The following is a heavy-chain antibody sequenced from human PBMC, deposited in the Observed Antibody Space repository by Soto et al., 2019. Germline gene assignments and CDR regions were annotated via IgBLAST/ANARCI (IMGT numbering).Heavy chain of an antibody. CDR2: ISAYNGNT. J-gene: IGHJ6*02. D-gene: IGHD6-19*01. V-gene: IGHV1-18*01. Sequence: ASVKVSCKASGYTFTSYGISWVRQAPGQGLEWMGWISAYNGNTNYAQRLQGRVTMTTDTSTSTAYMELRSLRSDDTAVYYFARDGGSGWYNYYYYYYGMDVWGQGTTVTVSS. CDR1: GYTFTSYG. CDR3: ARDGGSGWYNYYYYYYGMDV.